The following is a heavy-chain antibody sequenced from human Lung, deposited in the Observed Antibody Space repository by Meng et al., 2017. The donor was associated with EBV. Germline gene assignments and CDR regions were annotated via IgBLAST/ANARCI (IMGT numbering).Heavy chain of an antibody. V-gene: IGHV3-30*02. J-gene: IGHJ5*02. CDR3: AKDVEWLVPAP. Sequence: QVKLVEPGXGVVQPXRSRSLSCAASGFTFTDYGMHWVRQAPGKGLEWVAFIASEGGTKYYTDSVRGRFTISRDNSGNTLYLQMNSLKTEYTAVYHCAKDVEWLVPAPWGQGTLVTVSS. CDR1: GFTFTDYG. D-gene: IGHD6-19*01. CDR2: IASEGGTK.